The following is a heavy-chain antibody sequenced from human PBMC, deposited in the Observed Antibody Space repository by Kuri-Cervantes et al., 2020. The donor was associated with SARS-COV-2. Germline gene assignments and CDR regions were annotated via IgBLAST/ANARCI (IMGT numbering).Heavy chain of an antibody. V-gene: IGHV1-46*01. Sequence: ASVKVSCKASGYTFTSYYMHWVRQAPGQGLEWMGIINPSGGSTSYAQKFQGRVTMTRDTSTSTVYMELSSLRSEDTAVYYCARVDVVVPAAVPQSDYWGQGTLVTVSS. D-gene: IGHD2-2*01. J-gene: IGHJ4*02. CDR3: ARVDVVVPAAVPQSDY. CDR2: INPSGGST. CDR1: GYTFTSYY.